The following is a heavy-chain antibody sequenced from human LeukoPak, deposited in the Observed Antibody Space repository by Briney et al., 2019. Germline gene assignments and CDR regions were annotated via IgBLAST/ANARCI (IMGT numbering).Heavy chain of an antibody. Sequence: GRSLRLSCAASRSTFSNYDMHWVRQAPGKGLEWVALIWYDGSNKFYADSLWGRFTISRDNSKNMLYLQMNSLTAEDTAVYYCARGRGSGWPDYFDHWGQGTLVTVPS. CDR3: ARGRGSGWPDYFDH. CDR1: RSTFSNYD. V-gene: IGHV3-33*01. CDR2: IWYDGSNK. D-gene: IGHD6-19*01. J-gene: IGHJ4*02.